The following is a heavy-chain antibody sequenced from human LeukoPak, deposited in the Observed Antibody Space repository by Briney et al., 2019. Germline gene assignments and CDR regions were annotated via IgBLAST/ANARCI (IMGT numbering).Heavy chain of an antibody. CDR2: INPNSGGT. D-gene: IGHD1-26*01. CDR3: ARAGSIVGDLGWYDP. Sequence: ASVKVSCKASGYTFTGYYMHWVPQAPGQGLEWMGWINPNSGGTNYAQKFQGRVTMTRDTSISTAYMELSRLRSDDTAVYYCARAGSIVGDLGWYDPWGQGTLVTVSS. J-gene: IGHJ5*02. CDR1: GYTFTGYY. V-gene: IGHV1-2*02.